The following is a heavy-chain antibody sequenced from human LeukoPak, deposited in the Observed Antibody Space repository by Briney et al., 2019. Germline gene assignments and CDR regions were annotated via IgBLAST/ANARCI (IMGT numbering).Heavy chain of an antibody. CDR1: GGSISSSSYY. CDR2: IYYSGST. CDR3: ARRKVVTGAYFDY. Sequence: PSETLSLTCTVSGGSISSSSYYWGWIRQPPGKGLEWIGSIYYSGSTYYNPSLKSRVTISVDTSKNQFSLKLSSVTAADTAVYYCARRKVVTGAYFDYWGQGTLVTVSS. V-gene: IGHV4-39*01. D-gene: IGHD2-21*02. J-gene: IGHJ4*02.